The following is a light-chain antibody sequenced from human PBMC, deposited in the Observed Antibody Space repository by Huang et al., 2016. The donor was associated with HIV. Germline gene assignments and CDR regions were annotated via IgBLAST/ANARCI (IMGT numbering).Light chain of an antibody. Sequence: EIVLTQSPGTLSLSPGERATLSCRASETVTSGYLAWYQQKPGQAPRLLIFGSSTRATGIPDRVTGSGSGTDFTLTITRLEREDFAMYYCQQYGGSPRTFGQGTKLELK. CDR3: QQYGGSPRT. CDR1: ETVTSGY. V-gene: IGKV3-20*01. J-gene: IGKJ2*01. CDR2: GSS.